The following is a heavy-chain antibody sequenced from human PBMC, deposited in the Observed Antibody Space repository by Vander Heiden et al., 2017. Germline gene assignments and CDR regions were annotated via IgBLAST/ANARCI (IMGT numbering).Heavy chain of an antibody. CDR2: INHSGST. CDR1: GGSFSGYY. D-gene: IGHD3-3*01. J-gene: IGHJ4*02. Sequence: QVQLQQWGAGLLKPSETLSLTCAVYGGSFSGYYWSWIRQPPGKGLEWIGEINHSGSTNYNPSLKSRVTISVDTSKNQFSLKLSSVTAADTAVYYCARGSPVDWSGYPYYFDYWGQGTLVTVSS. CDR3: ARGSPVDWSGYPYYFDY. V-gene: IGHV4-34*01.